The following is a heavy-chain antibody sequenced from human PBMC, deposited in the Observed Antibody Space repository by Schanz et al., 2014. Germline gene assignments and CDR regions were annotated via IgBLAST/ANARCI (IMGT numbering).Heavy chain of an antibody. V-gene: IGHV4-34*01. Sequence: QVQLQQWGAGLLKPSETLSLTCAFSGGSFSGYWWTWVRQSPGKGLEWIGEVNHGGYTNYNPPLKSRVTVSVDMSKKQFSLRLSSLTAADTAAYYCATWSGTRLFHNWGQGTLVTVSS. J-gene: IGHJ4*02. D-gene: IGHD1-7*01. CDR2: VNHGGYT. CDR3: ATWSGTRLFHN. CDR1: GGSFSGYW.